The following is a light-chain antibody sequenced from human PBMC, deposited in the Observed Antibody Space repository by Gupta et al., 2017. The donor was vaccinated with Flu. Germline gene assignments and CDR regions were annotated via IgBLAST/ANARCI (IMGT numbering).Light chain of an antibody. V-gene: IGKV1-39*01. CDR1: QSISSY. CDR2: AAS. CDR3: QKRYRTPPFT. J-gene: IGKJ2*01. Sequence: DIKMTQSPSSLSASVGDRVTITCRASQSISSYLNWYQQQPGKAPKLLIYAASSLQSGVPSRFIGSRSGTDFSLTIISLQPEDFVTYYCQKRYRTPPFTFGQGTQLEI.